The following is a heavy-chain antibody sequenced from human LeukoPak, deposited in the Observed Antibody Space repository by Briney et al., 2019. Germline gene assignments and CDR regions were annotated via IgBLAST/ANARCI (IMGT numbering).Heavy chain of an antibody. D-gene: IGHD3-16*01. CDR1: GDSVSSNTAA. CDR2: TYYRSKWYN. J-gene: IGHJ6*02. V-gene: IGHV6-1*01. CDR3: ASGTYVLRV. Sequence: SQTLSLTCAISGDSVSSNTAAWSWIRQSPSRGLEWLGRTYYRSKWYNDYAVSVKSRITIDPDTSKNQFSLQLNSVTPEDTAVYYCASGTYVLRVWGQGTTVTVSS.